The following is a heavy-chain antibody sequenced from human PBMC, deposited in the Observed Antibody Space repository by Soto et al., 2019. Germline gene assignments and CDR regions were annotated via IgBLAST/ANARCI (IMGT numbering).Heavy chain of an antibody. Sequence: QVQLVQSGDEVKKTGASVKVSCRASGYTLTNYGISWVRQAPGQGLFWMGWISGHNGNTRYAQNVQGRLTLTIDTSTKTAYMELMSLKIDDKAMYYYVRDWQLSPWGQGTLVTVSS. CDR1: GYTLTNYG. J-gene: IGHJ5*02. CDR3: VRDWQLSP. D-gene: IGHD1-1*01. CDR2: ISGHNGNT. V-gene: IGHV1-18*01.